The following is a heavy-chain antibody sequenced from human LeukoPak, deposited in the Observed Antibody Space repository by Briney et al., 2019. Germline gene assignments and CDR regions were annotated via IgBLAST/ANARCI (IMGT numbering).Heavy chain of an antibody. CDR1: GYTFAIYD. CDR2: MNPESGNT. Sequence: ASVTVSCKTSGYTFAIYDISWVRPVTGQGLAWMGWMNPESGNTGYAQNFQGRVTITRNISISTVYMELSSLRSEDTAVYYCARGRGATGSEGDNWFDPWGQGTLVIVSS. D-gene: IGHD1-14*01. V-gene: IGHV1-8*03. J-gene: IGHJ5*02. CDR3: ARGRGATGSEGDNWFDP.